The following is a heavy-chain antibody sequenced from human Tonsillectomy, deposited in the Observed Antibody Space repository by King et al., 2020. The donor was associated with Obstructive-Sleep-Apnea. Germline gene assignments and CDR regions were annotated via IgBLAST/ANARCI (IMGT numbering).Heavy chain of an antibody. V-gene: IGHV3-43*01. CDR3: AKALDATGGFDY. D-gene: IGHD2-15*01. J-gene: IGHJ4*02. CDR2: ISWDGGST. Sequence: VQLVESGGVVVQPGGSLRLSCAASGFNFDDYTMHWVRQAPGKGLEWVSLISWDGGSTYFADSVKGRFTISRDNSKNSLYLQMNSLRTEDTALYYCAKALDATGGFDYWGQGTLVTVSS. CDR1: GFNFDDYT.